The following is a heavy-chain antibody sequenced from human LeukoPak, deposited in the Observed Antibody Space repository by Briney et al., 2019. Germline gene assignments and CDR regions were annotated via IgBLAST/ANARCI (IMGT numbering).Heavy chain of an antibody. V-gene: IGHV3-23*01. CDR2: IEASGGAT. Sequence: GGSLRLSCAVSGITLSNYGMSWVRQAPGKGLEWVSSIEASGGATYYADSVKGRFTISRDNSKNTFYLQMNSLRAEDTAVYYCAKGSGSGWYGWFAPWGQGTLVTVSS. CDR3: AKGSGSGWYGWFAP. CDR1: GITLSNYG. D-gene: IGHD6-19*01. J-gene: IGHJ5*02.